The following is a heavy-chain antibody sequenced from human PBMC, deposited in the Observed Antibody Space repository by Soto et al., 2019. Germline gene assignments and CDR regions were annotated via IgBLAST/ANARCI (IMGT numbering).Heavy chain of an antibody. J-gene: IGHJ4*02. CDR3: THINTYVFY. V-gene: IGHV2-5*02. Sequence: QITLKESGPTLVKPTQTLTLTCTFSGFSLSTSGVRVGWIRQPPGKALEWLALIYWDDDKRYSPSLKSRLTINKDTAKNLVVLTMTNMEPVDTASYCCTHINTYVFYWGQGTLVTVSS. CDR2: IYWDDDK. CDR1: GFSLSTSGVR. D-gene: IGHD5-18*01.